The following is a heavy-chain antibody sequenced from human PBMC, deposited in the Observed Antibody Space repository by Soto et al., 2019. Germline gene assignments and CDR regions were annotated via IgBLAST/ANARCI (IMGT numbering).Heavy chain of an antibody. CDR2: IIPIFRTP. CDR3: ARDKDREQLGGNYYSALDV. J-gene: IGHJ6*02. D-gene: IGHD1-1*01. CDR1: GATFNSFA. Sequence: QVQLVQSGAEVKKPGSSVKVSCKASGATFNSFAISWVRQAPGQGLEWMGGIIPIFRTPKYAQKFQGRVTITEDEFTSTAYMELSSLRSEDTAVYYCARDKDREQLGGNYYSALDVWGQGTTVIVSS. V-gene: IGHV1-69*12.